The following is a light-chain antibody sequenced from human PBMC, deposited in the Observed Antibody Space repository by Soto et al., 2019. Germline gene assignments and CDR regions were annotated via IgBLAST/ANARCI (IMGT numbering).Light chain of an antibody. J-gene: IGLJ2*01. V-gene: IGLV2-11*01. Sequence: QSALIQPPSVSGSPGQSVTISCTGPSSDVGSYDYVSWFQQHPGAVPKPMMYSVNTRPSGVPDRFSGSESGNTASMTFSGLQAEDESHYYCSSSTSSDTLIFGGGTKLTVL. CDR1: SSDVGSYDY. CDR2: SVN. CDR3: SSSTSSDTLI.